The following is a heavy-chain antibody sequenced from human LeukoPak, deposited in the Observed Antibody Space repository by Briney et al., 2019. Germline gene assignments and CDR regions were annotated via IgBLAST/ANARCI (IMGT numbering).Heavy chain of an antibody. J-gene: IGHJ4*02. CDR3: ARGKAPYYYGSGSYYNGDY. CDR2: INHSGST. D-gene: IGHD3-10*01. CDR1: GGSFSGYY. Sequence: PSETLSLTCAVYGGSFSGYYWSWVRQPPGKGLEWIGEINHSGSTNYNPSLKSRVTISVDPSNNQFSLKLSSVTAADTAVYYCARGKAPYYYGSGSYYNGDYWGQGTLVTVSS. V-gene: IGHV4-34*01.